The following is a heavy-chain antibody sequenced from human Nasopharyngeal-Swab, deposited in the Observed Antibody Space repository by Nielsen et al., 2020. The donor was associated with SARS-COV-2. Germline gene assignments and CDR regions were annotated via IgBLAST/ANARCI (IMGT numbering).Heavy chain of an antibody. V-gene: IGHV1-18*01. CDR1: GYTFPNYG. D-gene: IGHD6-19*01. CDR3: ARDPSGWGAYSDY. CDR2: ISPYNGNT. Sequence: ASVKVSCKASGYTFPNYGIFWVRQAPGQGLDGMGWISPYNGNTNYAQTVQGRVTMTTDTSTTTAYMELRSLRSDDTAVYYCARDPSGWGAYSDYWGQGTLVTVSS. J-gene: IGHJ4*02.